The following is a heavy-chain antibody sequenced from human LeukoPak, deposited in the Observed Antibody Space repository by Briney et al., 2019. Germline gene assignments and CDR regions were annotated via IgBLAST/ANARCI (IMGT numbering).Heavy chain of an antibody. V-gene: IGHV3-30*18. Sequence: PGRSLRLSCAASGFTFSSYGMHWVRQAPGKGLEWVAVISYDGSNKYYADSVKGRFTISRDNSKNTLYLQMNSLRAEDTAVYYCAKDRYSGFLASMDVWGQGTTVTVSS. J-gene: IGHJ6*02. CDR3: AKDRYSGFLASMDV. D-gene: IGHD1-26*01. CDR1: GFTFSSYG. CDR2: ISYDGSNK.